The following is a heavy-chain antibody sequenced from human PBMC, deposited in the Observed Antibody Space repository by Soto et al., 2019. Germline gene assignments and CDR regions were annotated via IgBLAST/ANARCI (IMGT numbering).Heavy chain of an antibody. CDR3: TTTDTGYDILTLYYYYMDV. V-gene: IGHV3-15*01. D-gene: IGHD3-9*01. CDR1: GFTFSNAW. CDR2: IKSKTDGGTT. Sequence: GGSLRLSCAASGFTFSNAWMSWVRQAPGKGLEWVGRIKSKTDGGTTDYAAPVKGRFTISRDDSKNTLYLQMNSLKTEDTAVYYCTTTDTGYDILTLYYYYMDVWGKGTTVTVSS. J-gene: IGHJ6*03.